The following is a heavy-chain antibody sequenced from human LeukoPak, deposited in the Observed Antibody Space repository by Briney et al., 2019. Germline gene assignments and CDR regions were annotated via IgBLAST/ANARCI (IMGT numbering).Heavy chain of an antibody. Sequence: GGSLRLSCAASGFTFSDYYINWIRQAPGKGLEWLSYISGNSRFREYADSVKGRFTISRDNARNLLFLQMDSLRAEDTAVYYCARDLNTGMDVWGRGTTVTVSS. J-gene: IGHJ6*02. CDR1: GFTFSDYY. D-gene: IGHD2/OR15-2a*01. CDR3: ARDLNTGMDV. V-gene: IGHV3-11*05. CDR2: ISGNSRFR.